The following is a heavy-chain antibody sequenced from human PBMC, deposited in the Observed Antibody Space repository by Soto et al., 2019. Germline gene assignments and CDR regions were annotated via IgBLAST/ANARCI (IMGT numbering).Heavy chain of an antibody. D-gene: IGHD6-19*01. J-gene: IGHJ4*02. CDR3: ARADRLGGWYGIDY. Sequence: GGSLRLSCAASGFTVSSNYMSWVRQAPGKGLEXVSXXYXXGXTXXXDXXXGRFTISRDNSKNTLYLQMNSLRAEDTAVYYCARADRLGGWYGIDYWGQGTLVTVSS. CDR1: GFTVSSNY. V-gene: IGHV3-53*01. CDR2: XYXXGXT.